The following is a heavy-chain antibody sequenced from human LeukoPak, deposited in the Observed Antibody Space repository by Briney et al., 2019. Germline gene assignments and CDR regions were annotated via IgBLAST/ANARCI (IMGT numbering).Heavy chain of an antibody. CDR3: AGYSSGWYWVGALDI. V-gene: IGHV3-53*01. D-gene: IGHD6-19*01. J-gene: IGHJ3*02. CDR2: IYSGGST. Sequence: GGSLRLSCAASGFTVSSNYMSWVRQAPGKGLEWVSVIYSGGSTYYADSVKGRFTISRDNSKNTLYLQMNSLRAEDTAVYYWAGYSSGWYWVGALDIWGQGTMVTVSS. CDR1: GFTVSSNY.